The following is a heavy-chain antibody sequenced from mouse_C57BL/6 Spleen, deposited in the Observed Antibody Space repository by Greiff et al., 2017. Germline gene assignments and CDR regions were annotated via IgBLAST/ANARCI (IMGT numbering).Heavy chain of an antibody. D-gene: IGHD1-1*01. Sequence: QVQLQQSGAELVRPGASVKLSCKASGYTFTDYYINWVKQRPGQGLEWIARIYPGSGNTYYNGKFKGKATLTAEKSSSTAYMQLSSLTSEDSAVYFCARDGSSYDGIAYWGQGTLVTVSA. V-gene: IGHV1-76*01. CDR3: ARDGSSYDGIAY. CDR1: GYTFTDYY. CDR2: IYPGSGNT. J-gene: IGHJ3*01.